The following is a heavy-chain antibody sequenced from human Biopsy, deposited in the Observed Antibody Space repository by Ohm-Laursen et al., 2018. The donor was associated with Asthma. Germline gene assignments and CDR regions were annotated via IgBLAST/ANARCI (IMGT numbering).Heavy chain of an antibody. CDR1: GYTFIGYH. D-gene: IGHD7-27*01. Sequence: SVKVSCKTSGYTFIGYHIHWVRQAPGQGLEWMGRINPNSGSTNYAQKFQGRVTMTSDTSISTAYMELSRLRSDGTALYYCARGQKSPGDRWFDPWGQGTLVTVSS. CDR2: INPNSGST. CDR3: ARGQKSPGDRWFDP. V-gene: IGHV1-2*06. J-gene: IGHJ5*02.